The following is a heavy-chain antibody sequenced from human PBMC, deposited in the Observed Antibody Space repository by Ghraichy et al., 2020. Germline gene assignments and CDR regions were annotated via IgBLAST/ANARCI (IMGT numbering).Heavy chain of an antibody. D-gene: IGHD6-13*01. V-gene: IGHV4-34*01. Sequence: SETLSLTCAVSDESVSDYYWSWIRQSPGKGLEWIGEVNHLGTTNYNPSLKSRLMISLDTSRNRVSLRLRSVTAADTAVYYCARGGRYTTNWIIKNWFDPWGQGTPVTVSS. CDR2: VNHLGTT. CDR1: DESVSDYY. CDR3: ARGGRYTTNWIIKNWFDP. J-gene: IGHJ5*02.